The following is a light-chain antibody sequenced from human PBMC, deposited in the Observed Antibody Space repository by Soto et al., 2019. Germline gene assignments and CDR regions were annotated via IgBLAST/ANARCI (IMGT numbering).Light chain of an antibody. Sequence: DIQMTQSPSTLSASVGDRVTITCRASXXXXXWLVWYQQKPGKAPKLLIYEASNLEDGVPSRFSGSGXGTEXSXTISSLQPDDSATYYCQQYTDYPWTFGQGTKVEIK. V-gene: IGKV1-5*03. CDR2: EAS. J-gene: IGKJ1*01. CDR3: QQYTDYPWT. CDR1: XXXXXW.